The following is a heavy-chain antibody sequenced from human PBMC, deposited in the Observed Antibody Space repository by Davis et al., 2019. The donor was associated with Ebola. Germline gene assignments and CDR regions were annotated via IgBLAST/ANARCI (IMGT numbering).Heavy chain of an antibody. CDR2: IVVGSGNS. CDR3: AADEGEILWFGELNV. D-gene: IGHD3-10*01. V-gene: IGHV1-58*02. Sequence: SVKVSCKASGFTFTSSAMQWVRQARGQRLEWIGWIVVGSGNSNYAQKFQERVTITRDMSTSTAYMELSSLRSEDTAVYYCAADEGEILWFGELNVWGQGTTVTVSS. J-gene: IGHJ6*02. CDR1: GFTFTSSA.